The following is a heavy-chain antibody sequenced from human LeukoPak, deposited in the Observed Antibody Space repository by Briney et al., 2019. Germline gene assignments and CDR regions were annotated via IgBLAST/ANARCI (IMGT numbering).Heavy chain of an antibody. Sequence: HPGGSLRLSCAASGFTFSSYGMPWVRQAPGKGLEWVAVISYDGSNKYYADSVKGRFTISRDNSKNTLYLQMNSLRAEDTAVYYCAKEHYDFWSGYKYWGQGTLVTVSS. CDR1: GFTFSSYG. J-gene: IGHJ4*02. CDR3: AKEHYDFWSGYKY. V-gene: IGHV3-30*18. CDR2: ISYDGSNK. D-gene: IGHD3-3*01.